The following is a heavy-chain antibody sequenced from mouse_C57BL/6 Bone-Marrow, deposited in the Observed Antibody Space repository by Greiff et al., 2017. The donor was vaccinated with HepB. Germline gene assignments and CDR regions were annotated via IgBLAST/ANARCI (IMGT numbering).Heavy chain of an antibody. Sequence: EVQLQQSGPELVKPGASVKMSCKASGYTFTDYNMHWVKQSHGKSLEWIGYINPNNGGTSYNQKFKGKATLTVNKSSSTAYMELRSLTSEDYAVYYCARSMVYYDYDGSHYMDYWGQGTSVTVSS. CDR2: INPNNGGT. V-gene: IGHV1-22*01. CDR3: ARSMVYYDYDGSHYMDY. CDR1: GYTFTDYN. D-gene: IGHD2-4*01. J-gene: IGHJ4*01.